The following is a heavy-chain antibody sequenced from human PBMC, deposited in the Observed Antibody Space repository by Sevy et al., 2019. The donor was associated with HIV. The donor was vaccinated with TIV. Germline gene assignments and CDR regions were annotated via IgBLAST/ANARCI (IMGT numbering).Heavy chain of an antibody. CDR3: ARAGVEDY. CDR1: GFTFSSYA. D-gene: IGHD2-15*01. V-gene: IGHV3-30-3*01. J-gene: IGHJ4*02. Sequence: GGSLRLSCAASGFTFSSYAMHWVRQAPGKGLEWVAVISYDGSNKYYADSVMGRFTISRDNSKNTLYLQMNSLRAEDTAVYYCARAGVEDYWGQGTLVTVSS. CDR2: ISYDGSNK.